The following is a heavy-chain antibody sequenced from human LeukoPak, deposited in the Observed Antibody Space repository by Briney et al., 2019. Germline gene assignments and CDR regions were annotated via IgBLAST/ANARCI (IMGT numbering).Heavy chain of an antibody. CDR2: INHSGST. CDR3: ARELRFLEWLLRQSLNWFDP. Sequence: PSETLSLTCAVYGGSFSGYYWSWIRQPPGKGLEWIGEINHSGSTNYNPSLKSRVTISVDTSKNQFSLKLSSVTAADTAVYYCARELRFLEWLLRQSLNWFDPWGQGTLVTVSS. D-gene: IGHD3-3*01. J-gene: IGHJ5*02. CDR1: GGSFSGYY. V-gene: IGHV4-34*01.